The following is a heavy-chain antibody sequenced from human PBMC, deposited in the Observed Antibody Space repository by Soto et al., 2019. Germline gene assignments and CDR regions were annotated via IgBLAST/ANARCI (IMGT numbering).Heavy chain of an antibody. V-gene: IGHV4-4*07. CDR3: AREPYSSGWAPFDY. J-gene: IGHJ4*02. CDR1: GGSISSYY. D-gene: IGHD6-19*01. Sequence: VQLQESGPGLVKPSETLSLTCTVSGGSISSYYWSWIRQPAGKGLEWIGRIYTSGSTNYNPSLKSRVTMSVDTSKNQFALKLSSVTAADTAVYYCAREPYSSGWAPFDYWGQGTLVTVSS. CDR2: IYTSGST.